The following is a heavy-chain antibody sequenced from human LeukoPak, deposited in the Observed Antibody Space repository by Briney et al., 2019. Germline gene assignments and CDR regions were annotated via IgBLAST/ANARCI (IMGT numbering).Heavy chain of an antibody. CDR1: GYTFTGYY. CDR2: INPSGGST. D-gene: IGHD5-18*01. V-gene: IGHV1-46*01. J-gene: IGHJ4*02. CDR3: ASAMTAMVTDY. Sequence: ASVKVSCKTSGYTFTGYYMHWVRQAPGQGLEWMGIINPSGGSTSYAQKFQGRVTMTRDTSTSTVYMELSSLRSEDTAVYYCASAMTAMVTDYWGQGTLVTVSS.